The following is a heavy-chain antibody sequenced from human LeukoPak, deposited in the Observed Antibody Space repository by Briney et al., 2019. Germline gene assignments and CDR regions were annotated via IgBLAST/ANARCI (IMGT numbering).Heavy chain of an antibody. CDR2: IKGDGSEK. J-gene: IGHJ4*02. D-gene: IGHD4-17*01. Sequence: GGSLRLSCAASGFTFSSFWMSGVRQAPGKGLECVANIKGDGSEKYHVDSVKGRFTISRDNAKNSLYLQMNSLRVEDTAVYYCAKFPYGDYVHYWGQGTLVTVSS. CDR3: AKFPYGDYVHY. V-gene: IGHV3-7*05. CDR1: GFTFSSFW.